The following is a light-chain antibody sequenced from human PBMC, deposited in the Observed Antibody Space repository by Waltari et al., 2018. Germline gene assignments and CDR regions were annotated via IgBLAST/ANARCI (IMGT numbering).Light chain of an antibody. CDR1: QNVNSN. J-gene: IGKJ2*01. Sequence: EVVMTQSPATLSVSPGARATLSCRASQNVNSNVAWYQQKPGQAPRLLIYGASSTATGIPARFSGSGSGTEFTLTISSLQSEDFAVYYCHQYNNWPPYTFGQGTKLEIK. CDR2: GAS. CDR3: HQYNNWPPYT. V-gene: IGKV3-15*01.